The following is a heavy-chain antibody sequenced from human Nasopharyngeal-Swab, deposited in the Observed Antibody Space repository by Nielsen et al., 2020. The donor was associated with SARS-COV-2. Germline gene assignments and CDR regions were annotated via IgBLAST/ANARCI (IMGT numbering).Heavy chain of an antibody. CDR3: ARGQYNWNHFDY. CDR2: INHSGST. D-gene: IGHD1-20*01. Sequence: SETLSLTCAVYGGSFSGYYWNWIRQPPGKGLQWIGEINHSGSTNYNPSLKSRVAISVDTSKNQFSLKLSSVTAADTAVYYCARGQYNWNHFDYWGQGTLVTVSS. V-gene: IGHV4-34*01. J-gene: IGHJ4*02. CDR1: GGSFSGYY.